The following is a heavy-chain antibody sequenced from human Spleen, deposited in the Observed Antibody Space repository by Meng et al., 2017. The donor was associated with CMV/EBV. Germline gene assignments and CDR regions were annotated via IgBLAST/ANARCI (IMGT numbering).Heavy chain of an antibody. V-gene: IGHV4-38-2*02. CDR2: IYHSGST. Sequence: SETLSLTCTVSGYSISSGYYWGWIRQPPGKGLEWIGSIYHSGSTYYNSSLKSRVTISVDTSKNQFSLKLSSVTAADTAVYYCARGYDFWSGPDYWGQGTLVTVSS. CDR3: ARGYDFWSGPDY. J-gene: IGHJ4*02. D-gene: IGHD3-3*01. CDR1: GYSISSGYY.